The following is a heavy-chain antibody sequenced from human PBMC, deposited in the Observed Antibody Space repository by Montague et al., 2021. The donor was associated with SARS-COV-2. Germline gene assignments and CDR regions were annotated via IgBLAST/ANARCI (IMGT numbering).Heavy chain of an antibody. CDR3: ARVGNYLGVY. V-gene: IGHV4-61*01. Sequence: TLSLTCTVSSDSVSSGKYFWTWIRQPPGKGLEWIGYIFYTGSANYNPSLKRRVPISVDTSNNQFSLKLRSMSAADTAVYYCARVGNYLGVYWGQGILVTVSS. CDR1: SDSVSSGKYF. CDR2: IFYTGSA. J-gene: IGHJ4*02. D-gene: IGHD3-10*01.